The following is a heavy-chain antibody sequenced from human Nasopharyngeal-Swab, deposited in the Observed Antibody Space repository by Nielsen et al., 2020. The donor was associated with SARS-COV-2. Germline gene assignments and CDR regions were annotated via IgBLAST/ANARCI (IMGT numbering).Heavy chain of an antibody. J-gene: IGHJ6*03. CDR2: IKQDGSEK. CDR3: ARGASGYYDFWCGYYRYYYYYDMDV. V-gene: IGHV3-7*02. D-gene: IGHD3-3*01. Sequence: VRQMPGKGLEWVANIKQDGSEKYYVDSVKGRFTISRDNAKNSLYLQMNSLRAEDTAVYYCARGASGYYDFWCGYYRYYYYYDMDVWGKGTTVTVSS.